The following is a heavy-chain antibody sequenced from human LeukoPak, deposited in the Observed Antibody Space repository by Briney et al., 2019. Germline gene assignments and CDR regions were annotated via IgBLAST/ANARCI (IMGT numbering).Heavy chain of an antibody. CDR1: GYTFTSYD. J-gene: IGHJ5*02. V-gene: IGHV1-8*01. D-gene: IGHD6-25*01. Sequence: GASVKVSCKTSGYTFTSYDINWVRQAAGQGLEWMGWMNPNSGNTGYTQNFQGRVTMTRNTSISTAYMELSSLRSEDTAVYYCARGDSSGGEDWFDPWGQGTLVTVFS. CDR2: MNPNSGNT. CDR3: ARGDSSGGEDWFDP.